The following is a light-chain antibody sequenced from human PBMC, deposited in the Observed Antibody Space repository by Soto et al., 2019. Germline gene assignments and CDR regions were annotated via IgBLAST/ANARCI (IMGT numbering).Light chain of an antibody. V-gene: IGKV3-15*01. CDR3: QQYYNWPPWT. Sequence: EIVMPQSPATLSVSPGERATLSCRASQTVGTNLAWYQQKPGQAPRLLIYDASTRATGIPARFSGGGSGTEFTLTISSLQSEDLAVYYCQQYYNWPPWTFGQGTKVDIK. CDR1: QTVGTN. CDR2: DAS. J-gene: IGKJ1*01.